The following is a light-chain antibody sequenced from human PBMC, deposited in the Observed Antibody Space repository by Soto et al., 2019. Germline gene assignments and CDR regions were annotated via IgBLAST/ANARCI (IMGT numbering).Light chain of an antibody. Sequence: SRVSHCGATGASSIVGRVTSRVWASQSMSSWLAWYQQKPGKAPKLLIYDVSNLKSGVPSRFSGSGSGTEFTLTITSLHPDAFAPYYCQQHTTFWTFGQGTKVDI. CDR2: DVS. V-gene: IGKV1-5*01. J-gene: IGKJ1*01. CDR1: QSMSSW. CDR3: QQHTTFWT.